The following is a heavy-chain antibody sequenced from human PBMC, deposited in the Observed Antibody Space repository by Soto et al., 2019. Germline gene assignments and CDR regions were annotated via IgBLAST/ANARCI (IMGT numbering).Heavy chain of an antibody. Sequence: SETLSLTCTVSGGSISSSSYYWGWIRQPPGKGLEWIGSIYYSGSTYYNPSLKSRVTISVDTSKNQFSLKLSSVTAADTAVYYCARLLGSSWRVFDYWGQGTLVTVSS. CDR1: GGSISSSSYY. V-gene: IGHV4-39*01. D-gene: IGHD6-13*01. CDR2: IYYSGST. J-gene: IGHJ4*02. CDR3: ARLLGSSWRVFDY.